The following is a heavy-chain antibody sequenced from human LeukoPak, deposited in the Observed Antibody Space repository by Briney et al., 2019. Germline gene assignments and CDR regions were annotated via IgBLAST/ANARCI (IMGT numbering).Heavy chain of an antibody. V-gene: IGHV5-51*01. CDR3: ARQPIAAAGYNWFDP. CDR2: LYPDDSDT. Sequence: GESLKISCQGSGYHFATYWIGWVRQMPGKGLEWMGILYPDDSDTRYSPSFQGQVTISADKSISTAYLQWSSLKASDTAMYYCARQPIAAAGYNWFDPWGQGTLVTVSS. J-gene: IGHJ5*02. CDR1: GYHFATYW. D-gene: IGHD6-13*01.